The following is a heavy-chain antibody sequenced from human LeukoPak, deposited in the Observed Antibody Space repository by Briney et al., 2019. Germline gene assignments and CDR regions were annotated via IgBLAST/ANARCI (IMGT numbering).Heavy chain of an antibody. J-gene: IGHJ4*02. D-gene: IGHD6-19*01. V-gene: IGHV4-59*01. CDR3: AVGPGYSSGWYDY. Sequence: SETLSLTCTVSGGSISSYYWSWIRQPPGKGLEWIGYIYYSGSTNYNPSLKSRVTISVDTSKDQFSLKLSSVTAADTAVYYCAVGPGYSSGWYDYWGQGTLVTVSS. CDR2: IYYSGST. CDR1: GGSISSYY.